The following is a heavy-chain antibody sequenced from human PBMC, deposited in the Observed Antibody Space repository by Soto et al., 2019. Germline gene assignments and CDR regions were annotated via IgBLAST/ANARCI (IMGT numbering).Heavy chain of an antibody. D-gene: IGHD5-12*01. Sequence: PGGSLRLSCAASGFTFSSYEMNWVRQAPGKGLEWVSYISTSGSTIYYADSVKGRFTISRDNAKNSLYLQMYTLRAEDTAVYYCVRGETWLQLSYYFDYWGQGTLVTVYS. CDR2: ISTSGSTI. CDR1: GFTFSSYE. J-gene: IGHJ4*02. CDR3: VRGETWLQLSYYFDY. V-gene: IGHV3-48*03.